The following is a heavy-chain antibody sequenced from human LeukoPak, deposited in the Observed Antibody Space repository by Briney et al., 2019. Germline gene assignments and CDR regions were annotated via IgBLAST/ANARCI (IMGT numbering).Heavy chain of an antibody. V-gene: IGHV1-46*01. J-gene: IGHJ4*02. CDR1: GYTFTSYY. D-gene: IGHD2-15*01. CDR2: INPNGGST. Sequence: ASVKVSCKASGYTFTSYYMHWVRQAPGQGLEWMGIINPNGGSTSYAQKFQGRVTMTRDTSTSTVYMELSSLRSEDTAVYYCARDPAAIVVVVAATWHYFDYWGQGTLVTVSS. CDR3: ARDPAAIVVVVAATWHYFDY.